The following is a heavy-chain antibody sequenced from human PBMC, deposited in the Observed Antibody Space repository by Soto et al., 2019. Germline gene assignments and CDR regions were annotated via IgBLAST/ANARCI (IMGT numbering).Heavy chain of an antibody. CDR3: ARSRYYYDSSGSIGGMDV. Sequence: SVKVSWKASGGTFSSYAISWVRQAPGQGLEWMGGIIPIFGTANYAQKFQGRVTITADESTSTAYMELSSLRSEDTAVYYCARSRYYYDSSGSIGGMDVWGQGTTVTVSS. CDR1: GGTFSSYA. V-gene: IGHV1-69*13. J-gene: IGHJ6*02. D-gene: IGHD3-22*01. CDR2: IIPIFGTA.